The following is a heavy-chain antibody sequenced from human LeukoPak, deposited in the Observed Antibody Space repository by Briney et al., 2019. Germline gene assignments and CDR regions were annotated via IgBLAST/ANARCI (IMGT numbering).Heavy chain of an antibody. V-gene: IGHV3-23*01. CDR3: AKEGDEFRGYLDV. J-gene: IGHJ6*04. CDR2: ISGSGGST. CDR1: GFTFSSYA. Sequence: PGGSLRLSCAASGFTFSSYAMSWVRQAPGKGLEWVSAISGSGGSTDYADSVQGRFTISKDFSRNTLHLQMHSLRDDDTAVYYCAKEGDEFRGYLDVWGKGTTVTVSS. D-gene: IGHD5-12*01.